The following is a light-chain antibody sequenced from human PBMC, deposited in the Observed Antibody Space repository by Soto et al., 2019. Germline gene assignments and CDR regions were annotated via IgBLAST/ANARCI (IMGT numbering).Light chain of an antibody. Sequence: EIVMTQSPATLSVSPGERATLSCRATQSVSTNFAWYQQKPGQAPRLLIYGASTRATGVPARFSGSGSGTEFTLTISSLQSEDFAVYYCQQYNNWPELTFGGGTKVDIK. CDR3: QQYNNWPELT. J-gene: IGKJ4*01. V-gene: IGKV3-15*01. CDR1: QSVSTN. CDR2: GAS.